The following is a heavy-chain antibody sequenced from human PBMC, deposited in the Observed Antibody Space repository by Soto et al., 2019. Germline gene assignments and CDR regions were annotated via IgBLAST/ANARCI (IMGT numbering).Heavy chain of an antibody. J-gene: IGHJ5*02. CDR2: IIPIFGTA. Sequence: SVKVSCKASGGTFSSYAISWVRQAPGQGLEWMGGIIPIFGTANYAQKFQGRVTITADESTSTAYMELSSLRSEDTAVYYCARDLPEYCISTSCYVRAMAWGQGTLVTVSS. D-gene: IGHD2-2*01. CDR1: GGTFSSYA. CDR3: ARDLPEYCISTSCYVRAMA. V-gene: IGHV1-69*13.